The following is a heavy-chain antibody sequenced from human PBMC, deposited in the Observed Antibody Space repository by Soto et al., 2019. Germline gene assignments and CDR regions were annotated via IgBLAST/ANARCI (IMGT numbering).Heavy chain of an antibody. CDR3: ARSDYYGSWSYYLKKRYYYGMDV. V-gene: IGHV3-64*01. CDR2: ISSNGVGT. D-gene: IGHD3-10*01. Sequence: AGGSLRLSCAASGFTLSGYAMDWFRQAPGKGLEYVSGISSNGVGTYYANSVQGRFTISRDNSKNTVYLQMNSLRPEDMAVYYCARSDYYGSWSYYLKKRYYYGMDVWGQGTTVTVS. J-gene: IGHJ6*02. CDR1: GFTLSGYA.